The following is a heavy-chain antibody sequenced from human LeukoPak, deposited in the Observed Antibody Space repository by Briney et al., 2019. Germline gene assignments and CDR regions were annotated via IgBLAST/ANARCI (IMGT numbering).Heavy chain of an antibody. CDR1: GFTVSTNY. CDR2: IYSGGST. Sequence: PGGSLRLSCAASGFTVSTNYMTWVRQAPGKGLEWVSVIYSGGSTYYTDSVKGRFTISRDNSKNTLYLQMNSLRAEDTAVYFCARDRSGSYDYWGQGTLVTVSS. CDR3: ARDRSGSYDY. J-gene: IGHJ4*02. V-gene: IGHV3-53*01. D-gene: IGHD1-26*01.